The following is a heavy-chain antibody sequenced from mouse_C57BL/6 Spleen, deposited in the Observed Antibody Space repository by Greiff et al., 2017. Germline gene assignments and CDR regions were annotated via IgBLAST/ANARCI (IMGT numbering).Heavy chain of an antibody. CDR1: GFTFSDYY. CDR2: ISNGGGST. V-gene: IGHV5-12*01. CDR3: ARHYNDYPWFAY. D-gene: IGHD2-4*01. Sequence: EVKLVESGGGLVQPGGSLKLSCAASGFTFSDYYMSWVRQTPETRLEWVAYISNGGGSTYYPDTVKGRFTISRDNAKTTLYLQMSRLKSEDTAMYYFARHYNDYPWFAYWGQGTLVTVSA. J-gene: IGHJ3*01.